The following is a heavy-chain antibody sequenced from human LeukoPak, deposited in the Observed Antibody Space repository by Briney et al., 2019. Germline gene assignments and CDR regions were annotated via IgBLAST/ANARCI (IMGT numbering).Heavy chain of an antibody. CDR1: GGSISSSSYY. Sequence: NSSETLSLTCTVSGGSISSSSYYWGWIRQPPGKGLEWIGSIYYSGSTYYNPSLKSRVTISVDTSKNQFSLKLSSVTAADTAVYYCARHGDYYVSNTYFWDYWGQGILVTVSS. CDR3: ARHGDYYVSNTYFWDY. J-gene: IGHJ4*02. V-gene: IGHV4-39*01. D-gene: IGHD3-22*01. CDR2: IYYSGST.